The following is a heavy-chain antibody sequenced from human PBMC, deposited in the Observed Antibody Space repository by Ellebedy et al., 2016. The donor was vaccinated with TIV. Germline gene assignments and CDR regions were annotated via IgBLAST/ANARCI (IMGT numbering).Heavy chain of an antibody. CDR3: ARGPNYGLDF. CDR1: AYTFTDYH. Sequence: AASVKVSCKTSAYTFTDYHFNWVRQAPGQGLEWMGIINPSGGDTTYPQKFQGRVTMTSDTSTSTVYIELSSLRSEYTAVYYCARGPNYGLDFWGQGTTVTVSS. CDR2: INPSGGDT. J-gene: IGHJ6*02. V-gene: IGHV1-46*01.